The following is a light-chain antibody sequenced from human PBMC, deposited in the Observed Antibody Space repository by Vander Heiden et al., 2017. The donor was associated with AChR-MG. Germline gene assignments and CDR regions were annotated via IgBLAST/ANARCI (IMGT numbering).Light chain of an antibody. CDR3: QQLNSYPRT. V-gene: IGKV1-9*01. J-gene: IGKJ1*01. CDR1: QGISSD. CDR2: AAS. Sequence: DIRLAQSPSFLSASVGDRVTITCRASQGISSDLAWYQQKPGEAPKLLIYAASTLQSGVPSRFSGSGSATEFTLTISNLQPEDFATYYCQQLNSYPRTFGQGTKVEIK.